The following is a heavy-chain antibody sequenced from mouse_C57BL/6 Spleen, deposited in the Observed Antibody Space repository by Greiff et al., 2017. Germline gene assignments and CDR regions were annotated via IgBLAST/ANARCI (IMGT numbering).Heavy chain of an antibody. CDR3: ARLTTVVAGYYFDY. J-gene: IGHJ2*01. CDR2: IDPSDSYT. CDR1: GYTFTSYW. V-gene: IGHV1-69*01. D-gene: IGHD1-1*01. Sequence: QVQLQQPGAELVMPGASVKLSCKASGYTFTSYWLHWVKQRPGQGLEWIGEIDPSDSYTNYNQKFKGKSTLTVDKSSSTAYMQLSSLTSEDSAVYYCARLTTVVAGYYFDYWGQGTTLTVSS.